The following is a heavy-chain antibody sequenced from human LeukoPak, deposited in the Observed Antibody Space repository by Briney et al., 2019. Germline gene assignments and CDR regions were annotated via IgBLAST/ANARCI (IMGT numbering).Heavy chain of an antibody. J-gene: IGHJ3*02. D-gene: IGHD2-15*01. V-gene: IGHV3-21*01. CDR2: INSSSYSYI. CDR3: ARDQGYYTGGSWYSDRGVDAFDI. Sequence: GGSLRLSCAASGFTFSNYSMNWVRQAPGKGLEWVSSINSSSYSYIYYADSVKGRFTISRDNAKNSLYLQMNSLRAEDTAVYYCARDQGYYTGGSWYSDRGVDAFDIWGQGTMVTVSS. CDR1: GFTFSNYS.